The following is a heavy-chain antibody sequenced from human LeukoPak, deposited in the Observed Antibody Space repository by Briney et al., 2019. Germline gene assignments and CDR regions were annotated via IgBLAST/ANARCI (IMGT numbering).Heavy chain of an antibody. D-gene: IGHD2-15*01. V-gene: IGHV3-7*01. Sequence: PGGSLRLSCAASGFTFSSFWMQWVRQAPGKGLEWVANILKDGSEKYYVDSVKGRFTISRDNAKNSLFLQMNSLRAEDTAVYYCARDGLLYCSGGSCYSGDDAFDIWGQGTMVTVSS. CDR3: ARDGLLYCSGGSCYSGDDAFDI. CDR2: ILKDGSEK. CDR1: GFTFSSFW. J-gene: IGHJ3*02.